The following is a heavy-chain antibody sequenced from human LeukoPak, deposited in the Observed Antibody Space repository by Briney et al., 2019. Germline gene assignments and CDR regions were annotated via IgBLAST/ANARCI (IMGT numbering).Heavy chain of an antibody. CDR2: TYYRSKWYN. V-gene: IGHV6-1*01. CDR3: ARHSVYDSSGYYFFPFDY. D-gene: IGHD3-22*01. J-gene: IGHJ4*02. CDR1: GDSVSRNSVA. Sequence: SQTLSLTCAISGDSVSRNSVAWNWIRQSPSRGLEWLGRTYYRSKWYNDYAVSLRSRISINPDTSKNQFSLQLNSVTPEDTAVYYCARHSVYDSSGYYFFPFDYWGQGTLVTVSS.